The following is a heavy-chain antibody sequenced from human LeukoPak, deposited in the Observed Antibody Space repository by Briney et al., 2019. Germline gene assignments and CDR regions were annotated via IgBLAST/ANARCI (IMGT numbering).Heavy chain of an antibody. CDR1: GGSISTDSFF. CDR2: LYYRGST. CDR3: ARNYYDSGMDV. V-gene: IGHV4-61*01. J-gene: IGHJ6*02. Sequence: PSETLSLTCTVSGGSISTDSFFWSWIRQPPGKGPEWIGSLYYRGSTSCNPSLKSRVTISVDMSKNQFSLKLSSVTAADTAVYYCARNYYDSGMDVWGQGTTVTVSS. D-gene: IGHD3-22*01.